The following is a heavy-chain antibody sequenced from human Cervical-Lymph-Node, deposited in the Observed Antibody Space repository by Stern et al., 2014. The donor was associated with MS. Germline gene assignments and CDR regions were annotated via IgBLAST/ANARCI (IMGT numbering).Heavy chain of an antibody. CDR1: GGPITNYY. D-gene: IGHD2/OR15-2a*01. J-gene: IGHJ4*01. Sequence: QPQHPPPGLVKPSATLPPTCTVSGGPITNYYWSWIRPPPGKGLEWIGYIYYSGSTNYNPSLKSRVTISVDTSKNQFSLKLSSVTAADTAVYYCARDKGMFFLWGQGTLVTVSS. CDR3: ARDKGMFFL. V-gene: IGHV4-59*01. CDR2: IYYSGST.